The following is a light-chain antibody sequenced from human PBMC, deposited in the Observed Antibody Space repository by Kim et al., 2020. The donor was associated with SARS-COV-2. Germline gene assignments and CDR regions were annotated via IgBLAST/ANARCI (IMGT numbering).Light chain of an antibody. V-gene: IGLV3-1*01. CDR2: QDT. J-gene: IGLJ2*01. CDR1: KLGDKY. Sequence: VSPGQTATIPCSGDKLGDKYSSWYQQKPGQSPVMLIYQDTKRPSGIPERFSGSNSGNTATLTISGTQAMDEAEYFCQTWDTNSAVFGGGTQLTVL. CDR3: QTWDTNSAV.